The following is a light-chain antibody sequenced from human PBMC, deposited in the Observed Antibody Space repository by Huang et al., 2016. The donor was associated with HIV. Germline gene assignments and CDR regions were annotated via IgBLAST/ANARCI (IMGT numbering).Light chain of an antibody. V-gene: IGKV1D-13*01. CDR3: QQFNNNPLT. CDR1: QGISSA. J-gene: IGKJ4*01. CDR2: DAS. Sequence: AIQLTQSPSSLSASVGDRVTITCRASQGISSALAWYQQKPGKPPKLLVDDASSLASGVPSRFSGSGSGTDFTLTISSLQPEDFASYYCQQFNNNPLTFGGGTRVEIK.